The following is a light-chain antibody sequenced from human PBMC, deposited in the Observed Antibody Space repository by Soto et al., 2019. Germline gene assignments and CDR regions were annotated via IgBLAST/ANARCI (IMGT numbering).Light chain of an antibody. V-gene: IGKV3D-20*02. CDR2: DSS. CDR1: QSLSSNF. J-gene: IGKJ4*01. CDR3: QQRSNWLT. Sequence: EIVLTQSPATLSLSPGERSTLSCRASQSLSSNFLAWYQQKPGXHPXXLIYDSSTRATGFPDRFSGSGSGTEFTLTISSLEPEDFAVYYCQQRSNWLTFGGGTKVDIK.